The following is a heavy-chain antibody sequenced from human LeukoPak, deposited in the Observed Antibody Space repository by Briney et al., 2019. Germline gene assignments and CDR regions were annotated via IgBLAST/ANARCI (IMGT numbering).Heavy chain of an antibody. CDR3: AKAIAAPVWYFDL. V-gene: IGHV3-23*01. CDR2: ISGRGDST. Sequence: SGGSLRLSCAASRFTFSSYAMSWVRQAPGKGLEWASTISGRGDSTYYADSVKGRFTISRDNSRNTLYLQMNTLRAEDTAVYYCAKAIAAPVWYFDLWGRGTLVTVSS. J-gene: IGHJ2*01. CDR1: RFTFSSYA. D-gene: IGHD6-13*01.